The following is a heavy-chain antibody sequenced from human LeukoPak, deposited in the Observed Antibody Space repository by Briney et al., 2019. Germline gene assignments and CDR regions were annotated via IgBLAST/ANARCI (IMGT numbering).Heavy chain of an antibody. CDR2: IRYDGSNK. CDR3: AKEGEVRSSGFVY. D-gene: IGHD6-19*01. V-gene: IGHV3-30*02. CDR1: GFTFSSYG. J-gene: IGHJ4*02. Sequence: GGSLRLSCAASGFTFSSYGMHWVHQAPGKGLEWVAFIRYDGSNKYYADSVKGRFTISRDNSKNTLYLQMNSLRAEDTAGYYCAKEGEVRSSGFVYWGQGTLVTVSS.